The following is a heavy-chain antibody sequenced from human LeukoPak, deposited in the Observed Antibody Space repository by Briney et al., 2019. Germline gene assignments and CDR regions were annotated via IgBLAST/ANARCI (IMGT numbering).Heavy chain of an antibody. V-gene: IGHV1-46*01. CDR2: INPSGGST. Sequence: ASVKVSCKASGYTFTSYYMHWVRPARGQGLEWMGIINPSGGSTSYAQKFQGRVTMTEATSTATAYMELNSLRSEHTAVYYCALPGPGVAFDYWGQGTLVTVSS. J-gene: IGHJ4*02. D-gene: IGHD2-15*01. CDR3: ALPGPGVAFDY. CDR1: GYTFTSYY.